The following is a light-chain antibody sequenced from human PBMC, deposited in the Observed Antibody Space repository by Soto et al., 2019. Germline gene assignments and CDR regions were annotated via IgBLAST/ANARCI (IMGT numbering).Light chain of an antibody. J-gene: IGLJ1*01. CDR1: XXXXXGYNF. CDR2: DVG. CDR3: NSYXTVSTYV. V-gene: IGLV2-14*01. Sequence: QSALTQPASVSGSPGQSITXXXXXXXXXXXGYNFVSWYQQHPGKAPKLLIYDVGNRPSGVSNRFSGSKSGNTASLTISGLQAEDEAHYYCNSYXTVSTYVFGTGTKLTVL.